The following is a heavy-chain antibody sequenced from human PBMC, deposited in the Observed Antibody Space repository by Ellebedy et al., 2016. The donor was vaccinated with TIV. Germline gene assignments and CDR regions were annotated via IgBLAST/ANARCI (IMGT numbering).Heavy chain of an antibody. CDR1: GGSISSSSYY. V-gene: IGHV4-39*07. D-gene: IGHD2-15*01. J-gene: IGHJ3*02. Sequence: SETLSLTCTVSGGSISSSSYYWVWIRQPPGKGLEWIGSIFYSGTTYYNPSLKSRVTISVDTSKNQFSLKLSSVTAADTAVYYCARVPTPREVVVVAARMRDAFGIWGQGTMVTVSS. CDR2: IFYSGTT. CDR3: ARVPTPREVVVVAARMRDAFGI.